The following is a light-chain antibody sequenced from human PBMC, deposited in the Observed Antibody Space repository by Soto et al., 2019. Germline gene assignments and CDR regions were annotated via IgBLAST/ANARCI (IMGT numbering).Light chain of an antibody. Sequence: EIQMTQSPATMSASVGDRASLTCRASQNIKRNLAWYQQKPGKAPRLLLYDVSTRARGVPSRFSGSGSATDFIRTRSVQSPDDFVPYYGQHCDTSGTFGGGTKVDIK. CDR3: QHCDTSGT. V-gene: IGKV1-5*01. CDR2: DVS. CDR1: QNIKRN. J-gene: IGKJ4*02.